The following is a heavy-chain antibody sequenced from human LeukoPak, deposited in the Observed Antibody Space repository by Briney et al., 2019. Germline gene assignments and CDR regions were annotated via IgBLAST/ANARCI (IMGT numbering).Heavy chain of an antibody. CDR3: AREGHYDILTGYSPVEYYFYYMDV. V-gene: IGHV3-30*04. CDR2: ISSDGVEK. D-gene: IGHD3-9*01. J-gene: IGHJ6*03. CDR1: GFTFSHYG. Sequence: PGGSLRLSCVASGFTFSHYGIHWVRQTPGKGLEWVAAISSDGVEKHYADSVKGRFTISRDNSKSTLYLQMNSLRAEDTALYYCAREGHYDILTGYSPVEYYFYYMDVWGKGTTVTVSS.